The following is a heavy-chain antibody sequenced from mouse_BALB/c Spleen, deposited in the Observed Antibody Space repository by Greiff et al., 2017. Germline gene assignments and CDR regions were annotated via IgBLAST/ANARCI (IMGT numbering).Heavy chain of an antibody. CDR3: ARSYYYGSSYWYFDV. J-gene: IGHJ1*01. Sequence: EVQGVESGGGLVKPGGSLKLSCAASGFTFSSYTMSWVRQTPEKRLEWVATISSGGGNTYYPDSVKGRFTISRDNAKNNLYLQMSSLRSEDTALYYCARSYYYGSSYWYFDVWGAGTTVTVSS. V-gene: IGHV5-9*03. CDR1: GFTFSSYT. D-gene: IGHD1-1*01. CDR2: ISSGGGNT.